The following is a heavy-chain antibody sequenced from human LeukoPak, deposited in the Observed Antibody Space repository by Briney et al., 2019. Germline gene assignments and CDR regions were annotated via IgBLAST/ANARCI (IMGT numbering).Heavy chain of an antibody. J-gene: IGHJ3*02. V-gene: IGHV4-31*03. CDR2: IYYSGST. CDR3: ARDAVLGYCSGGSCYRGAFDI. D-gene: IGHD2-15*01. CDR1: GGSISSGGYY. Sequence: SQTLSLTCTVSGGSISSGGYYWSWIRQHPGKGLEWIGYIYYSGSTYYNPSLKSRVTISVDTSKNQFSLKLSSVTAADTAVYYCARDAVLGYCSGGSCYRGAFDIWGQGTTVTVSS.